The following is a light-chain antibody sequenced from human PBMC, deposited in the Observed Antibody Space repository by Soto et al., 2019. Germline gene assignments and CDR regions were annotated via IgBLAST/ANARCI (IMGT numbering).Light chain of an antibody. J-gene: IGKJ2*01. Sequence: DIQMTQSPSTLSASIGDRVTITCRASESIRTYLAWYQQKPGKAPKLLIYKASTLESGVPSRFSGGGAGTEFSLTISSLQPDDFATYYCQQYDSYMSTFGQGTRLEIK. CDR2: KAS. CDR1: ESIRTY. V-gene: IGKV1-5*03. CDR3: QQYDSYMST.